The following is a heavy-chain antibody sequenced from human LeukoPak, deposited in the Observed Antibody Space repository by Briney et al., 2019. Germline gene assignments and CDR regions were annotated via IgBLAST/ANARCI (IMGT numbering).Heavy chain of an antibody. Sequence: PSETLSLTCTVSGASISTNSYYWGWIRQPPGKGLEWIGSIYYSGSTYYNPSLKSRVTISVDTSKNQFSLKLSSVTAADTAVYYCAREESSSSTIDYWGQGTLVTVSS. D-gene: IGHD6-6*01. V-gene: IGHV4-39*07. CDR1: GASISTNSYY. J-gene: IGHJ4*02. CDR2: IYYSGST. CDR3: AREESSSSTIDY.